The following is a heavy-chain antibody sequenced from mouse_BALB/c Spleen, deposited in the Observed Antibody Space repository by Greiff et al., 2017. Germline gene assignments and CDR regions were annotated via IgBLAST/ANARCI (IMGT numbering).Heavy chain of an antibody. CDR1: GFTFSSYA. Sequence: EVHLVESGGGLVKPGGSLKLSCAASGFTFSSYAMSWVRQTPEKRLEWVASISSGGSTYYPDSVKGRFTISRDNARNILYLQMSSLRSEDTAMYYCARERYGSSYGYWGQGTTLTVSS. J-gene: IGHJ2*01. V-gene: IGHV5-6-5*01. CDR3: ARERYGSSYGY. CDR2: ISSGGST. D-gene: IGHD1-1*01.